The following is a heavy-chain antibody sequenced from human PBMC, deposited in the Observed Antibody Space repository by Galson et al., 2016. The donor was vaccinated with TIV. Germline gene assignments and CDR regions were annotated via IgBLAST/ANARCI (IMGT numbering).Heavy chain of an antibody. CDR1: KYTLTELS. D-gene: IGHD3-22*01. CDR3: ATVAWFPGLSLDN. J-gene: IGHJ4*02. Sequence: SCKVSKYTLTELSMHWVRQAPGKGLEWMGGFDPEQGKTIYAQKFQGRVTMTEDTSTDTAFMELSSLRFEDTAIYYCATVAWFPGLSLDNWGQGTLVIVSS. V-gene: IGHV1-24*01. CDR2: FDPEQGKT.